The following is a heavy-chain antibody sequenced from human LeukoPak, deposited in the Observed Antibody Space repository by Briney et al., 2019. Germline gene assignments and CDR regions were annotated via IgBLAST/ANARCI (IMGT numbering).Heavy chain of an antibody. Sequence: SETLSLTCTVSGGSISSYYWSWIRQPPGKGLEWIGYIYYSGSTNYNPSLKSRVTISVDTSKNQFSLKLSSVTAADTAVYYCAGNTYYYGSGSYFPDAFDIWGQGTMVTVSS. CDR2: IYYSGST. J-gene: IGHJ3*02. V-gene: IGHV4-59*01. CDR3: AGNTYYYGSGSYFPDAFDI. CDR1: GGSISSYY. D-gene: IGHD3-10*01.